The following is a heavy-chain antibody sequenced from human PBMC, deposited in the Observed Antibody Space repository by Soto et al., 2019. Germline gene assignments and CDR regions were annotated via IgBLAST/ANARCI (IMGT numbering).Heavy chain of an antibody. CDR2: ISGGSSYT. CDR1: GFSFGDSY. J-gene: IGHJ4*02. CDR3: AKTIVAASGYYFDH. Sequence: QVQLVESGGGLVKPGGSLRLACAASGFSFGDSYMSWVRQAPGKGLEWLSYISGGSSYTNYADSVKGRFTISRDNPKRSLYLEMNSLRADETAVYYCAKTIVAASGYYFDHWGQGNLVTVSS. D-gene: IGHD2-21*01. V-gene: IGHV3-11*06.